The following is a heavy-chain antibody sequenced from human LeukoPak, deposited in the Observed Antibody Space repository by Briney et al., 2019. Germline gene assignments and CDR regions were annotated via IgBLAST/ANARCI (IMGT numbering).Heavy chain of an antibody. Sequence: PGGSLRLSCAASGFTFSHFFMNWIRQAPGKGLECVSYIGSGGSPIYYADSVKGRFTISRDNSKNTLYLQMNSLRAEDTAVYYCATSGIFWSGMGAFDIWGQGTMVTVSS. CDR2: IGSGGSPI. J-gene: IGHJ3*02. V-gene: IGHV3-11*01. D-gene: IGHD3-3*01. CDR1: GFTFSHFF. CDR3: ATSGIFWSGMGAFDI.